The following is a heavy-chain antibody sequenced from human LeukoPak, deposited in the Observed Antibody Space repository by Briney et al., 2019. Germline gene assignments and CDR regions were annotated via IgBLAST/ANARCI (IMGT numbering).Heavy chain of an antibody. CDR3: ARGRYSSGPLRTWFDP. CDR2: INHSGST. J-gene: IGHJ5*02. Sequence: SETLSLTCAVYGGSFSGYYWSWIRQPPGKGLEWIGEINHSGSTNYNPSLKSRVTISIDTSKNQFSLKLSSVTAADTAVYYCARGRYSSGPLRTWFDPWGQGTLVTVSS. D-gene: IGHD6-19*01. CDR1: GGSFSGYY. V-gene: IGHV4-34*01.